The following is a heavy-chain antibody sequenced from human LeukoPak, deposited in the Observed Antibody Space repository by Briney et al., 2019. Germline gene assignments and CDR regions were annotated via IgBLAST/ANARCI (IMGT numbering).Heavy chain of an antibody. V-gene: IGHV4-34*01. CDR1: GGSFSGYY. CDR2: INHSGST. D-gene: IGHD6-19*01. CDR3: ARVKGSYSSGYHWFDP. J-gene: IGHJ5*02. Sequence: PSETLSLTCAVYGGSFSGYYWSWIRQPPGKGLEWIGEINHSGSTNYNPSLKSRVTISVDTSKNQFSLKLSSVTAADTAVYYCARVKGSYSSGYHWFDPWGQGTLVTVSS.